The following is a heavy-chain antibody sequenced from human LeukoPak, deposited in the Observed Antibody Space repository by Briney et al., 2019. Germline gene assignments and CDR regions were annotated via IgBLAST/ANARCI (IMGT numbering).Heavy chain of an antibody. V-gene: IGHV3-23*01. CDR2: ISGSGGTT. D-gene: IGHD3-22*01. CDR3: ASDRGYYDDTNYSLDY. J-gene: IGHJ4*02. Sequence: GGSLRLSCAASGFTFSKYGMSWVRQAPGKGLEWVSFISGSGGTTYYADSVKGRFTISRDNSKNTLYLRMNSLRAEDTAIYYCASDRGYYDDTNYSLDYWGQGTLVTVSS. CDR1: GFTFSKYG.